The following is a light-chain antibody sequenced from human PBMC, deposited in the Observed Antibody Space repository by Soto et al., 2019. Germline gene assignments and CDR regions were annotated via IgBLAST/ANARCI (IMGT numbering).Light chain of an antibody. CDR2: AVT. J-gene: IGLJ1*01. CDR3: SSYTSSSTGV. V-gene: IGLV2-14*03. Sequence: QSVLTEPASVSGSPGQSNTISCTGTSSDVGAYDYISWYQQHPDKAPKLMIYAVTNRPSGVSNRFSGYKHVDTATLTISGLKDDEQDDYYCSSYTSSSTGVLGTGTKVTVL. CDR1: SSDVGAYDY.